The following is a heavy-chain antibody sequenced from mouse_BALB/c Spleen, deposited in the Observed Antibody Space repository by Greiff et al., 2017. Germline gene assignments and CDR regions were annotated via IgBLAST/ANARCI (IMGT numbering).Heavy chain of an antibody. V-gene: IGHV1-54*01. CDR2: INPGSGGT. D-gene: IGHD2-14*01. CDR3: ARKNLGTYCRYDEGVGYFDY. J-gene: IGHJ2*01. Sequence: VQLQQSGAELVRPGTSVKVSCKASGYAFTNYLIEWVKQRPGQGLEWIGVINPGSGGTNYNEKFKGKATLTADKSSSTAYMQLSSLTSDDSAVYFCARKNLGTYCRYDEGVGYFDYWGQGTTLTVSS. CDR1: GYAFTNYL.